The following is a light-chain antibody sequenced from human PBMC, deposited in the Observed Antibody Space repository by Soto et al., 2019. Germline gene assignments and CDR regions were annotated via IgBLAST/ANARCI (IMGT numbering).Light chain of an antibody. V-gene: IGKV3-15*01. CDR2: DAS. Sequence: ILMTQSPATLAVSPWEGATVSSRASQSVSSPFAWYQHKPGQAPRLLFYDASTRATGIPARFSGSGSGTEFTLTISSLQSEDFAVYYCQHYHGWPITFGQGTRLEI. CDR1: QSVSSP. CDR3: QHYHGWPIT. J-gene: IGKJ5*01.